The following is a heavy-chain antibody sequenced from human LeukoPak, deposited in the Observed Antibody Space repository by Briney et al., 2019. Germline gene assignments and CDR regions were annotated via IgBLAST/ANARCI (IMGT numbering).Heavy chain of an antibody. Sequence: GESLKISCKGSGYSFTSFWIAWVRQMPGKGLEWMGIIYPGDSHTRYSPSFQGQVTISADRSISTAYLQWGSLKASDTAMYYCARLIDGAFDYWGQGTLVTVSS. CDR1: GYSFTSFW. CDR2: IYPGDSHT. V-gene: IGHV5-51*01. D-gene: IGHD5-24*01. CDR3: ARLIDGAFDY. J-gene: IGHJ4*02.